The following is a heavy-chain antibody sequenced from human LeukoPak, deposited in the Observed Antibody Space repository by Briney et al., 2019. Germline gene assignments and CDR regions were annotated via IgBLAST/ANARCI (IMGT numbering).Heavy chain of an antibody. J-gene: IGHJ4*02. CDR2: ISGSGGST. D-gene: IGHD6-19*01. CDR3: AKDGRAVAVTPFDY. CDR1: GFTFSSYA. Sequence: GGSLRLSCAASGFTFSSYAMSWVRQAPGKGLEWVSAISGSGGSTYYADSVKGRFTITRDDSKNTLYMQMNSLRAEDMAVYYCAKDGRAVAVTPFDYWGQGTLVTVSS. V-gene: IGHV3-23*01.